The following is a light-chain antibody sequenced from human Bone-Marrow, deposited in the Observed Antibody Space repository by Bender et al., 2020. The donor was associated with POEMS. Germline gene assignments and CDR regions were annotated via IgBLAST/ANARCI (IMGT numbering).Light chain of an antibody. V-gene: IGLV2-14*02. Sequence: QSALTQPASVSGSPGQSITISCTGASSDVGAYNLVSWYQQHPGKAPKLLIYEVRKRPSGVSNRFSGSKSDNTASLTISGLQAEDEADYYCSSYTSSSTDVFGTGTKVTVL. CDR1: SSDVGAYNL. CDR3: SSYTSSSTDV. J-gene: IGLJ1*01. CDR2: EVR.